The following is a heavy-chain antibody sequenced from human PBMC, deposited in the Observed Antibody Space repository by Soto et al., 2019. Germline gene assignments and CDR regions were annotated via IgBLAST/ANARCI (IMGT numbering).Heavy chain of an antibody. Sequence: ASVKVSCKASGYTFTSYGISCVRQAPGQGLEWMGWISAYNGNTNHAQKPQGRATMTTDTSTSTAYMELRSLRSDDTAVYYCARFDYYDSSGHYYFDYWGQGTLVTVSS. D-gene: IGHD3-22*01. CDR3: ARFDYYDSSGHYYFDY. V-gene: IGHV1-18*01. J-gene: IGHJ4*02. CDR1: GYTFTSYG. CDR2: ISAYNGNT.